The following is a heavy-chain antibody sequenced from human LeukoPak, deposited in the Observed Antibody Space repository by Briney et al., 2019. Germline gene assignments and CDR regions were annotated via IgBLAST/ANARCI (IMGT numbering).Heavy chain of an antibody. D-gene: IGHD3-22*01. CDR2: INHSGST. Sequence: SETLSLTCAVYGGSFSGYYWSWIRQPPGKGLEWIGEINHSGSTNYNPPLKSRVTISVDTSKNQFSLKLSSVTAADTAVYYCARDDSSGYSRYCDLWGRGTLVTVSS. V-gene: IGHV4-34*01. CDR3: ARDDSSGYSRYCDL. J-gene: IGHJ2*01. CDR1: GGSFSGYY.